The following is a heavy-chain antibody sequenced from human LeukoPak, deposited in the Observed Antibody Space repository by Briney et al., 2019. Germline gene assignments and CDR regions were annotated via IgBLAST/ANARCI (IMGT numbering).Heavy chain of an antibody. CDR1: GGTFSSYA. J-gene: IGHJ4*02. V-gene: IGHV1-69*13. D-gene: IGHD3-22*01. Sequence: SVKVSCKASGGTFSSYAISWVRQAPGQGLEWMGGIIPIFGTANYAQKFQGRVTITADESTSTAYMELSSLRSEDTAVYYCARSTNYYDSSGYYLRPFDYWGQGTLVTVSS. CDR3: ARSTNYYDSSGYYLRPFDY. CDR2: IIPIFGTA.